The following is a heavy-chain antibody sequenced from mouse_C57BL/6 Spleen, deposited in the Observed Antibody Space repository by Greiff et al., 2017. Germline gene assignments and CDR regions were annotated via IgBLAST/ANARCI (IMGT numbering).Heavy chain of an antibody. CDR1: GYSITSGYY. J-gene: IGHJ3*01. CDR2: ISYDGSN. V-gene: IGHV3-6*01. D-gene: IGHD4-1*01. Sequence: EVQLQQSGPGLVKPSQSLSLTCSVTGYSITSGYYWNWIRQFPGNKLEWMGYISYDGSNNYNPSLKNRISITRDTSKNQFFLKLNSVTTEDTATYYCARGGLGRTTYWGQGTLVTVSA. CDR3: ARGGLGRTTY.